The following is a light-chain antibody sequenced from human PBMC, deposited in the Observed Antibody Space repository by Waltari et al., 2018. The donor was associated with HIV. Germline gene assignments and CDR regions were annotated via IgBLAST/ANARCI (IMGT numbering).Light chain of an antibody. J-gene: IGKJ2*03. CDR3: QQYGSSPDS. CDR1: QSVSSMY. V-gene: IGKV3-20*01. CDR2: SAS. Sequence: EIVLTQSTGTLSLSPGERATLSCRPSQSVSSMYLAWYQQKPGQAPRLLIYSASSRATGIPDRFSGSGSGTDFTLTISRLEPEDFAVYYCQQYGSSPDSFGQGTKLEIK.